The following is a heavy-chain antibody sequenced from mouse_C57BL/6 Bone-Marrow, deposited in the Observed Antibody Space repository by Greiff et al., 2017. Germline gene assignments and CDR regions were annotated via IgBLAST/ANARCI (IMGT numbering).Heavy chain of an antibody. D-gene: IGHD1-1*01. V-gene: IGHV5-9-1*02. CDR2: ISSGGDYI. J-gene: IGHJ1*03. CDR1: GFTFSSYA. Sequence: EVKVVESGEGLVKPGGSLKLSCAASGFTFSSYAMSWVRQTPEKRLEWVAYISSGGDYIYYADTVKGRFTISRDNARNTLYLQMSSLKSEDTAMYYCTRDSLMLLRDWYFDVWGTGTTVTVSS. CDR3: TRDSLMLLRDWYFDV.